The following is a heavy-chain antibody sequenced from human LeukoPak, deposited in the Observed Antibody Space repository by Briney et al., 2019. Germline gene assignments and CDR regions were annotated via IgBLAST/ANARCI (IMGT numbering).Heavy chain of an antibody. CDR3: ARSRGDYYDKCAFDI. Sequence: SVKVSCKASGGTFSSYAISWVRQAPGQGLEWMGSIIPILGIANYAQKFQVRVTITADKSTSTAYMELSSLRSEDTAVYYCARSRGDYYDKCAFDIWGQGTMVTVSS. J-gene: IGHJ3*02. D-gene: IGHD3-22*01. V-gene: IGHV1-69*04. CDR1: GGTFSSYA. CDR2: IIPILGIA.